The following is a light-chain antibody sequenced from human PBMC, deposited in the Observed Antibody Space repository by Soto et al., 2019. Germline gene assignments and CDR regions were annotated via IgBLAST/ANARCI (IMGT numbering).Light chain of an antibody. V-gene: IGKV1-9*01. Sequence: IQLTQSPSSLSASVGDRVTITCRAGQGISGSLAWYQQKPGKAPNLLISAASTLQTGVPSRFSGSGSGTDFALTISSLQPEDFATYYGQQIDSYPRTFGQGTKVEIK. CDR1: QGISGS. CDR3: QQIDSYPRT. J-gene: IGKJ1*01. CDR2: AAS.